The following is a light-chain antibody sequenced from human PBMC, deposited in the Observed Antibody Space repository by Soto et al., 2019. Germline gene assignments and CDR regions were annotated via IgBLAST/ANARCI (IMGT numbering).Light chain of an antibody. J-gene: IGKJ4*01. Sequence: DIQVTQSPSTLSASVGDRITISCRTSQSVGNSLAWYQQKPGRAPKLLIYDVSKLETGVSSRFSGSGSGTEFTLTISSLLPDDFVAYYCQQYNYNSRTFGGGTKVDI. CDR3: QQYNYNSRT. CDR2: DVS. CDR1: QSVGNS. V-gene: IGKV1-5*03.